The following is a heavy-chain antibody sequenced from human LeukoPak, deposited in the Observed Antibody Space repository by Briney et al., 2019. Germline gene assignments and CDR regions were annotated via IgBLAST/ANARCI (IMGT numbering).Heavy chain of an antibody. Sequence: SETLSLTCTVDGGSISSHYWSWIRQPPGKGLEWIGYIYYSGSTNYNPSLKSRVTISVDTSKNQFSLKLSSVTAADTAVYYCARGLLSSGSDYWGQGTLVTVSS. CDR3: ARGLLSSGSDY. CDR1: GGSISSHY. CDR2: IYYSGST. V-gene: IGHV4-59*11. J-gene: IGHJ4*02. D-gene: IGHD3-22*01.